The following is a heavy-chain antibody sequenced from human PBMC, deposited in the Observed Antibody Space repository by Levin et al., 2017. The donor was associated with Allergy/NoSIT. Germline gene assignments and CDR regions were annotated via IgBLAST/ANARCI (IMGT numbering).Heavy chain of an antibody. J-gene: IGHJ4*02. Sequence: SETLSLTCSVTGGSISIDHYYWTWIRQLPGKGLEWIGYTYHSGSTFYNPSLKSRLTMSVDTSKNQFSLQLRSVTAADTAVYYGARGTTEDLSHYFDYWGQGTLVTVSS. CDR3: ARGTTEDLSHYFDY. CDR2: TYHSGST. CDR1: GGSISIDHYY. V-gene: IGHV4-31*03. D-gene: IGHD1-1*01.